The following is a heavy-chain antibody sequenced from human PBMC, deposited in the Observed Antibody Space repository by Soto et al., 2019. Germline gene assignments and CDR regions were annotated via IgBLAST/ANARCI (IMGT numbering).Heavy chain of an antibody. CDR3: ARGYCSSTSCYAGYFGY. J-gene: IGHJ4*02. Sequence: QVQLVQSGAEVKKPGASVKVSCKASGYTFTSYDINWVRQATGQGLEWMGWMNPNSGNTGYAQKFQGRVTLTRNHSIRTAYMELSSLRSEDTAVYYCARGYCSSTSCYAGYFGYWGQGTLVTVSS. D-gene: IGHD2-2*01. CDR1: GYTFTSYD. V-gene: IGHV1-8*01. CDR2: MNPNSGNT.